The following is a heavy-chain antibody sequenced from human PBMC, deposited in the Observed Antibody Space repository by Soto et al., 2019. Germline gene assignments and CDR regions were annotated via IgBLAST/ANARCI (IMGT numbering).Heavy chain of an antibody. J-gene: IGHJ5*02. CDR3: ARCPIDHNWFDP. V-gene: IGHV4-59*01. Sequence: SETLSLTCTVFGSDITTYYWSWLRQSPGKGLEWIGHIYDTGSTTYNPSLKSRVTISVDTSNKQFSLRLTSVTAADTAVYYCARCPIDHNWFDPWGQGTLVTVSS. CDR1: GSDITTYY. CDR2: IYDTGST. D-gene: IGHD3-9*01.